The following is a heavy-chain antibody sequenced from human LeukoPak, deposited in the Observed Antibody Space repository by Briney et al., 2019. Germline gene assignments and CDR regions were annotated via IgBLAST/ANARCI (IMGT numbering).Heavy chain of an antibody. V-gene: IGHV3-53*01. CDR2: SYSGGSR. J-gene: IGHJ4*02. D-gene: IGHD1-26*01. Sequence: PGGSLRLSCAASGFTVSTDHMSWVRQAPGKGLEWVAVSYSGGSRSYAESVKGRFTISRDNSQNTLYLQMNSLRAEDTAVYYCARVWELSFDYWGQGTLVTVCS. CDR3: ARVWELSFDY. CDR1: GFTVSTDH.